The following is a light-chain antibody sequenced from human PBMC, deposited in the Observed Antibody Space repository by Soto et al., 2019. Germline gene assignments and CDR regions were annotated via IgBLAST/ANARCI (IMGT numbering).Light chain of an antibody. CDR3: SPYTSSNTLV. CDR1: SSDIGGYNY. V-gene: IGLV2-14*01. CDR2: EVT. J-gene: IGLJ1*01. Sequence: QSVLTQPASVSGSPGQSITISCTGGSSDIGGYNYVSWFQQHPGKAPKLMIYEVTNRPSGVSNRFSGSKSGGTASLTISGLQAEDEADYYCSPYTSSNTLVFGTGTKVTVL.